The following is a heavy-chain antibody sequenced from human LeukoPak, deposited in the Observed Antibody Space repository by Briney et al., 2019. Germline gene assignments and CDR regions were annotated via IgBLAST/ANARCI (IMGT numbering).Heavy chain of an antibody. V-gene: IGHV4-39*01. CDR2: IYYSGST. J-gene: IGHJ3*02. CDR1: GGPISSSSYY. Sequence: PSETLSLTCTVSGGPISSSSYYWGWIRQPPGKGLEWIGSIYYSGSTYYNPSLKSRVTISVDTSKNQFSLKLSSVTAADTAVYYCARFIAAGEDAFDIWGQGTMVTVSS. D-gene: IGHD6-13*01. CDR3: ARFIAAGEDAFDI.